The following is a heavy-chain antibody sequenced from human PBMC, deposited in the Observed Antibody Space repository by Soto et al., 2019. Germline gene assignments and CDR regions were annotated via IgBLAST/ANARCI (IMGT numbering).Heavy chain of an antibody. CDR1: GYTFTSYA. CDR2: INAGNGNT. Sequence: ASVKVSCKASGYTFTSYAMHWVRQAPGQSLEWMGWINAGNGNTKYSQKFQGRVTITRDTSASTAYMELSSLRSEDTAVYYCAGDRPQWFGESYGMDVWGQGTTVTV. D-gene: IGHD3-10*01. CDR3: AGDRPQWFGESYGMDV. V-gene: IGHV1-3*01. J-gene: IGHJ6*02.